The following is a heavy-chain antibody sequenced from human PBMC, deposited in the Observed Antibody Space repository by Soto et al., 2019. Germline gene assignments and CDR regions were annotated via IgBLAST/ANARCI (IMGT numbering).Heavy chain of an antibody. CDR3: AKDAVSDNGEWDWFDP. J-gene: IGHJ5*02. D-gene: IGHD3-10*01. CDR1: EFTFRNYA. CDR2: IDGSGGGA. V-gene: IGHV3-23*01. Sequence: ELQLLESGGGLVQPGGSLRLSCAASEFTFRNYAMTWVRQAPGKGLEWVSSIDGSGGGAYYSDSVKGRFTVSRDDSQKTQYLQMRRLRVDDTAVYYCAKDAVSDNGEWDWFDPWGQATLVTVSS.